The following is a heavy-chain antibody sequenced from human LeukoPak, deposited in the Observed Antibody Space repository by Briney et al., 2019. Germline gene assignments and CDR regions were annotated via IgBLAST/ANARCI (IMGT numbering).Heavy chain of an antibody. V-gene: IGHV3-21*01. Sequence: GGSLGLSCAASGFTISSYSMNWVRPAPGKGLEWVSSISSSSSYIYYADSVKGRFTISRDNAKNSLYLQMNSLRAEDTAVYYCASTPQSYDFWSGYYLYGMDVWGQGTTVTVSS. CDR1: GFTISSYS. D-gene: IGHD3-3*01. J-gene: IGHJ6*02. CDR3: ASTPQSYDFWSGYYLYGMDV. CDR2: ISSSSSYI.